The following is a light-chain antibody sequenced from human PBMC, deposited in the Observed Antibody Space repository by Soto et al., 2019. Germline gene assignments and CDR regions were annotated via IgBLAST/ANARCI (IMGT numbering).Light chain of an antibody. J-gene: IGKJ5*01. Sequence: EIVLTQPPGTLSSSPGERATLSCRASQSVGSSYLAWYQQKPGQAPRLLIYGASSRASGVPDRFSGSGSGTDFTLTISRLEPEDFAVYYCQQYGSSPITFGQGTRLEIK. CDR2: GAS. CDR1: QSVGSSY. V-gene: IGKV3-20*01. CDR3: QQYGSSPIT.